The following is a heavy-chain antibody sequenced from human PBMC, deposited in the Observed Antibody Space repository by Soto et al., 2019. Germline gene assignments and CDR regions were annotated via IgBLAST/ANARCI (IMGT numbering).Heavy chain of an antibody. CDR1: GGSFGTSY. CDR2: INHNGDS. J-gene: IGHJ3*02. V-gene: IGHV4-34*01. CDR3: ARVTRFPDAFDI. Sequence: QVHLQQWGAGLLKPSETLSLTCGVYGGSFGTSYWAWIRQSPEKGLEWIGEINHNGDSNYNPSLKMRVTISLDMSENRFSLKLYPVAAADTAVYYCARVTRFPDAFDIWGQGTPVIVSS.